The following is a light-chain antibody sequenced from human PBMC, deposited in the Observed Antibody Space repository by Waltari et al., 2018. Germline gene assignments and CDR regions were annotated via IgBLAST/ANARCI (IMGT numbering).Light chain of an antibody. Sequence: QSALTQPASVSGSPGQSITISCTGTSSDVGSYNLVSWYQQHPGKAPKLMIYEVSKRPSGVSTRCSVSKSGNTASLTVSGLQADDEADYYCCSYAGSSTYVVFGGGTKLTVL. J-gene: IGLJ2*01. CDR3: CSYAGSSTYVV. CDR2: EVS. V-gene: IGLV2-23*02. CDR1: SSDVGSYNL.